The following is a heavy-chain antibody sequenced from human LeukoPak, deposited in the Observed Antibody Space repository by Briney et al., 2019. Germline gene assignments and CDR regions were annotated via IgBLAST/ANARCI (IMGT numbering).Heavy chain of an antibody. CDR1: GFTFVSNA. Sequence: GGSLRLSCAASGFTFVSNAMSWVRQAPGKGLEWVTAISGSGDRTHYADSVKGRFTVSRDTSKSTLFLQMNSLRAEDTAVYYCAKLLRGVVVPYFDYWGQGTLVTVSS. J-gene: IGHJ4*02. V-gene: IGHV3-23*01. D-gene: IGHD3-10*01. CDR3: AKLLRGVVVPYFDY. CDR2: ISGSGDRT.